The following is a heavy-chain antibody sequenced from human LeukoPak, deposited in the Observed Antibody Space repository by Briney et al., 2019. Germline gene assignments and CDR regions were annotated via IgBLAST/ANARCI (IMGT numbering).Heavy chain of an antibody. J-gene: IGHJ4*02. CDR3: ARAGDYGDAFDY. CDR2: ISGSGGST. CDR1: GFTFSSYA. D-gene: IGHD4-17*01. V-gene: IGHV3-23*01. Sequence: GGSLRLSCAASGFTFSSYAMSWVRQAPGKGLEWVSAISGSGGSTYYADSVKGRFTISRDNSKNTLYLQMNSLRAEDTAVYYCARAGDYGDAFDYWGQGTLVTVSS.